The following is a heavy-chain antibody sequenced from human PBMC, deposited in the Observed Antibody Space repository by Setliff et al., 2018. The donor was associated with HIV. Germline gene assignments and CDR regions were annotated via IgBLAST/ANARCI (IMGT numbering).Heavy chain of an antibody. CDR2: VNPNSGNT. CDR3: ARGADYLGIPSYYYYYLDV. J-gene: IGHJ6*03. CDR1: GYTFSNYD. V-gene: IGHV1-8*02. Sequence: GASVKVSCKASGYTFSNYDIYWVRQATGQGLEWMGWVNPNSGNTGYAQKFQGRVTMTRDPSISTAYMELRRLRSEDTAVYYCARGADYLGIPSYYYYYLDVWGKGTTVTVSS. D-gene: IGHD7-27*01.